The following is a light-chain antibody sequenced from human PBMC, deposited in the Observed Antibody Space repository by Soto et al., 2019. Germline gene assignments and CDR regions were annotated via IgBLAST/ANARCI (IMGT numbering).Light chain of an antibody. Sequence: ALTQPASVSGSPGQSITISCTGTSSDVGSYNLVSWYQQHPGKAPKLMIYEGSKRPSGVSNRFSGSKSGNTASLTISGLQAQDEADYYCCSYAGSSTYVSGTGTKVTVL. J-gene: IGLJ1*01. CDR3: CSYAGSSTYV. V-gene: IGLV2-23*01. CDR1: SSDVGSYNL. CDR2: EGS.